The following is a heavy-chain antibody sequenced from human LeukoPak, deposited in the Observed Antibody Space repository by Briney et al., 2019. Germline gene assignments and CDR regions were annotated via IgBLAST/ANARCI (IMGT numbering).Heavy chain of an antibody. Sequence: GASVKVSCKASGGTFSSYAISWVRQAPGQGLEWMGGIIPIFGTANYAQKFQGRVTITTDESTSTAYMELSSLRSEDTAVYYCARVVRPLLYYFDYWGQGTLVTVSS. V-gene: IGHV1-69*05. CDR3: ARVVRPLLYYFDY. CDR2: IIPIFGTA. J-gene: IGHJ4*02. CDR1: GGTFSSYA. D-gene: IGHD3-10*01.